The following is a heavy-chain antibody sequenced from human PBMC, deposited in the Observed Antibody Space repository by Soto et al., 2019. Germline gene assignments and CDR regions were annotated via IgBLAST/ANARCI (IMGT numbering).Heavy chain of an antibody. CDR3: ARPASGGSRDAFDV. V-gene: IGHV5-10-1*01. CDR1: GYKFTTFW. Sequence: GGSLRLSCAASGYKFTTFWLNWVRQTPGKGLEWLGRIDPTDSFTNSSPPFEGHVTISVDRSISTAYLQWNSLQASDTAIYYCARPASGGSRDAFDVWGQGTTVTVSS. CDR2: IDPTDSFT. J-gene: IGHJ3*01. D-gene: IGHD2-15*01.